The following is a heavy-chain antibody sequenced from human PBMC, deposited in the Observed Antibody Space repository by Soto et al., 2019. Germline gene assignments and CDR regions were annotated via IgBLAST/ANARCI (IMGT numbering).Heavy chain of an antibody. D-gene: IGHD3-10*01. CDR1: GGSISSSSYY. CDR2: IYYSGST. V-gene: IGHV4-39*07. Sequence: SETLSLTCTVSGGSISSSSYYWGWIRQPPGKGLEWIGSIYYSGSTYYNPSLKSRVTISVDTSKNQFSLKLSSVTAADTAVYYCARERMLWFGELLPREGDWFDPWGQGILVTVSS. CDR3: ARERMLWFGELLPREGDWFDP. J-gene: IGHJ5*02.